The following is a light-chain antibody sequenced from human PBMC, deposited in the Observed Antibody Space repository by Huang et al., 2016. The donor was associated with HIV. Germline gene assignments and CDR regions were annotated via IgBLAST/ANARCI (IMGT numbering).Light chain of an antibody. Sequence: DIQMTQAPSSLSAPVGDIVIITCRASQIINRYLNWYQQMSGRAPKLLISGASPLQGGVSPRFSGSGSGTDFTLTITDVQPEDSATYFCQQSYNIPRTFGQGTLLEI. CDR1: QIINRY. CDR3: QQSYNIPRT. V-gene: IGKV1-39*01. J-gene: IGKJ2*01. CDR2: GAS.